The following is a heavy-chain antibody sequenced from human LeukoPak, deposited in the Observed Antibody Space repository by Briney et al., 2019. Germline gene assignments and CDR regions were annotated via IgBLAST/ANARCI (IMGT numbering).Heavy chain of an antibody. CDR2: INAGNGNT. J-gene: IGHJ5*02. Sequence: GASVKVSCKASGYTFTSYAMHWVRQAPGQGLEWMGWINAGNGNTKYSQKFQGRVTITRDTSASTAYMELSSLRSEDTAVYYCARGPDIVVVASPRGWFDPWGQGTLVTVSS. CDR1: GYTFTSYA. CDR3: ARGPDIVVVASPRGWFDP. D-gene: IGHD2-15*01. V-gene: IGHV1-3*01.